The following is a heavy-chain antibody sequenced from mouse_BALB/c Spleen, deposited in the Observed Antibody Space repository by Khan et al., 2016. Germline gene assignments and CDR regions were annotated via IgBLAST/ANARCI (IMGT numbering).Heavy chain of an antibody. Sequence: QVQLQQPGPELVRPGVSVKISCKGSGYTFTDYAMHWVKQSHAKSLEWIGAISTYSGNTNYNQKFKGKATMTVDKSSSTAYMELARLTSEDSAIYYCARGPYYRYDVFDYWGQGTTLTVSS. CDR1: GYTFTDYA. CDR3: ARGPYYRYDVFDY. CDR2: ISTYSGNT. V-gene: IGHV1S137*01. D-gene: IGHD2-14*01. J-gene: IGHJ2*01.